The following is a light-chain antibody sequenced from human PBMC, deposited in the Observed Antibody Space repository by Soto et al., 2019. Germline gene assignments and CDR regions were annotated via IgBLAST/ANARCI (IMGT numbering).Light chain of an antibody. Sequence: DIPMTQSPSSLSASVGDRVTITCRASQSISSYVNWYQQKPGKAPKLLIYEATRLQSGVPSRFSGSGSGTDFSLTISSLQSEDFATYHCQQSYGTPYTFGQGTKVEIK. V-gene: IGKV1-39*01. CDR3: QQSYGTPYT. J-gene: IGKJ2*01. CDR2: EAT. CDR1: QSISSY.